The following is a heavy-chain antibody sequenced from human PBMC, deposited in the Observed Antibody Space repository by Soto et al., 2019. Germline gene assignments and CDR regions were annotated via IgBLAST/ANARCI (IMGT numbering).Heavy chain of an antibody. J-gene: IGHJ3*02. CDR2: INPNSGGT. V-gene: IGHV1-2*04. Sequence: ASVKVSCKASGYTFTGYYMHWVRQAPGQGLEWMGWINPNSGGTNYAQKFQGWVTMTRDTSISTAYMELSRLRSDDTAVYYCARAGHTGVLSPVANAFDIWGQGTMVTVSS. CDR3: ARAGHTGVLSPVANAFDI. D-gene: IGHD7-27*01. CDR1: GYTFTGYY.